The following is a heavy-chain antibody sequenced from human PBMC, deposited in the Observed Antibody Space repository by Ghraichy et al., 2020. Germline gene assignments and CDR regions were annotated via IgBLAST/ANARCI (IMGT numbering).Heavy chain of an antibody. J-gene: IGHJ4*02. CDR2: IKQDANEK. Sequence: GSLRLSCAASGFTFSSYWMSWVRQAPGKGLEWVANIKQDANEKYYVESVKGRFTISRDNSKNSLSLQMNSLRAEDTAVYYCARADYDGSGYYLVDYWGQGTLVTVSS. D-gene: IGHD3-22*01. V-gene: IGHV3-7*01. CDR3: ARADYDGSGYYLVDY. CDR1: GFTFSSYW.